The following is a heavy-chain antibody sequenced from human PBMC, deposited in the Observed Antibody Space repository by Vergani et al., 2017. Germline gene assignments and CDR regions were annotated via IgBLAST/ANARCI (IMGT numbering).Heavy chain of an antibody. V-gene: IGHV3-48*02. Sequence: EVQLVESGGGLVQPGGSLRLSCAASGFTFSSYSMNWVRQAPGKGLEWVSYISSSSTIYYADSVKGRFTISRDNAKNSLYLQMNSLRDEDTAVYYCASEVGHYDYVWVGYRWGRPTNDYWGQGTLVTVSS. CDR1: GFTFSSYS. CDR3: ASEVGHYDYVWVGYRWGRPTNDY. J-gene: IGHJ4*02. CDR2: ISSSSTI. D-gene: IGHD3-16*02.